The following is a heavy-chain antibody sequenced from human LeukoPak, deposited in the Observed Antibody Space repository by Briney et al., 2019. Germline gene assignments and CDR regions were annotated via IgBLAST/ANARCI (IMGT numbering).Heavy chain of an antibody. V-gene: IGHV4-59*12. CDR3: ARGRGYCSSTSCPSYFDY. Sequence: PSETLSLTCTVSGGSISSYYWSWIRQPPGKGLEWIGYIYYSGSTNYNPSLKSRVTISVDRSKNQFSLKLSSVTAADTAVYYCARGRGYCSSTSCPSYFDYWGQGTLVTVSS. CDR1: GGSISSYY. J-gene: IGHJ4*02. CDR2: IYYSGST. D-gene: IGHD2-2*01.